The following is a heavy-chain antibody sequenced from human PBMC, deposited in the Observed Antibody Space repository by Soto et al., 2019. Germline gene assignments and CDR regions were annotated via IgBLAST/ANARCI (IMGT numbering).Heavy chain of an antibody. CDR3: AHRVLRTVFGLVTTTAIYFDF. V-gene: IGHV2-5*02. J-gene: IGHJ4*02. CDR2: SYWDDDK. CDR1: GFSLTTSGVG. D-gene: IGHD3-3*01. Sequence: QITLNESGPTVVRPTETLTLTCRFSGFSLTTSGVGVGWIRQSPGKAPEWLALSYWDDDKRYSASLKSRLTITKDTSKNQVGLKVSDLDPTDTATYYCAHRVLRTVFGLVTTTAIYFDFWGQGTPVAVSS.